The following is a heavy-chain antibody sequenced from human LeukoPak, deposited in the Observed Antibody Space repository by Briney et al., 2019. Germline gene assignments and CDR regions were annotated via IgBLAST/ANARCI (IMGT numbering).Heavy chain of an antibody. D-gene: IGHD2-2*01. V-gene: IGHV4-61*02. CDR3: ARAGYCSSTSCLIHGYYCYMDV. CDR2: IFTSGGT. CDR1: GGSISSGSYH. Sequence: PSQTLSLTCTVSGGSISSGSYHWSWIRQPAGKGLEWCGRIFTSGGTNYNPSLKSRVNISVDTSKNQFSLKLSSVTAADTAVYYCARAGYCSSTSCLIHGYYCYMDVWGKGTTVTVSS. J-gene: IGHJ6*03.